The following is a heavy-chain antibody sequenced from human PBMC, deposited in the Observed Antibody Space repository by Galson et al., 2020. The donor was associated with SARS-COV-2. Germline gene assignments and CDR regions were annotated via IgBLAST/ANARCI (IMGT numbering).Heavy chain of an antibody. J-gene: IGHJ6*02. CDR2: ISYDGSNK. CDR3: ARSKGGYYDFWRVVDV. CDR1: GFTFSSYA. D-gene: IGHD3-3*01. V-gene: IGHV3-30-3*01. Sequence: GESLKISCAASGFTFSSYAMHWVRQAPGKGLEWVAVISYDGSNKYYADSVKGRFTISRDNSKNTLYLQMNSLRAEDTAVYYCARSKGGYYDFWRVVDVWGQGTTVTVAS.